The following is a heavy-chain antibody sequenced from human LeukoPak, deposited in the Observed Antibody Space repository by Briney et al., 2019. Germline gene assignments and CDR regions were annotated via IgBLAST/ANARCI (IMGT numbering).Heavy chain of an antibody. V-gene: IGHV4-39*01. CDR3: AGHGRTIFGVVIRGFDY. CDR2: IYYSGST. J-gene: IGHJ4*02. CDR1: GGSISSSSYY. Sequence: PSETLSPTCTVSGGSISSSSYYWGWIRQPPGKGLEWIGSIYYSGSTYYNPSLKSRVTISVDTSKNQFSLKLSSVTAADMAVYYCAGHGRTIFGVVIRGFDYWGQGTLVTVSS. D-gene: IGHD3-3*01.